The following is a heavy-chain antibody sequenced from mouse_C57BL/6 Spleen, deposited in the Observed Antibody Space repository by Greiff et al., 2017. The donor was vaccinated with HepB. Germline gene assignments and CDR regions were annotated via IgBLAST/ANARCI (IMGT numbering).Heavy chain of an antibody. J-gene: IGHJ4*01. V-gene: IGHV5-6*02. CDR2: ISSGGSYT. CDR1: GFTFSSYG. D-gene: IGHD2-4*01. CDR3: ARRYYYDYECYYAMDY. Sequence: EVMLVESGGDLVKPGGSLKLSCAASGFTFSSYGMPWVRQTPDKRLEWVATISSGGSYTYYQDSVKGRITISRDNAKNTLYLQMSSLKSEDTAMYYCARRYYYDYECYYAMDYWGQGTSVTVAS.